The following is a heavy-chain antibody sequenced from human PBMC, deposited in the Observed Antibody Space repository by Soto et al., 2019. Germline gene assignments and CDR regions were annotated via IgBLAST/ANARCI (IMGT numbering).Heavy chain of an antibody. D-gene: IGHD6-13*01. CDR1: GGSISSGGYY. V-gene: IGHV4-31*03. CDR2: IYYSGST. CDR3: ARAEIAAAGYYYYYGMDV. Sequence: SETLSLTCTVSGGSISSGGYYWSWIRQHPVKGLEWIGYIYYSGSTYYNPSLKSRVTISVDTSKNQFSLKLSSVTAADTAVYYCARAEIAAAGYYYYYGMDVWGQGTTVTVSS. J-gene: IGHJ6*02.